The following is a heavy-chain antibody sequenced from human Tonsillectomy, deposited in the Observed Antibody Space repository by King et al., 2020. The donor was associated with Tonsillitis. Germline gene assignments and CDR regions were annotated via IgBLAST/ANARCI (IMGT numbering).Heavy chain of an antibody. Sequence: QLQELGPGLVKPSQTLSLTCTVSGGSISSGDYYWSWIRQPPGKGLEWIGYIYYSGSTYYNPSLKSRVTISVDTSKNQFSLKLSSVTAADTAVYYCARGPSSGYWENAFDIWGQGTMVTVSS. J-gene: IGHJ3*02. V-gene: IGHV4-30-4*01. CDR1: GGSISSGDYY. CDR2: IYYSGST. D-gene: IGHD3-22*01. CDR3: ARGPSSGYWENAFDI.